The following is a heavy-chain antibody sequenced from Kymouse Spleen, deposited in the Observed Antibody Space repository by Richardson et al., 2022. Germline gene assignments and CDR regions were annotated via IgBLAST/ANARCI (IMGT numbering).Heavy chain of an antibody. CDR1: GFTFSSYG. CDR3: AKRGITGIYFDY. CDR2: ISYDGSNK. Sequence: QVQLVESGGGVVQPGRSLRLSCAASGFTFSSYGMHWVRQAPGKGLEWVAVISYDGSNKYYADSVKGRFTISRDNSKNTLYLQMNSLRAEDTAVYYCAKRGITGIYFDYWGQGTLVTVSS. J-gene: IGHJ4*02. D-gene: IGHD1-20*01,IGHD1-7*01. V-gene: IGHV3-30*18.